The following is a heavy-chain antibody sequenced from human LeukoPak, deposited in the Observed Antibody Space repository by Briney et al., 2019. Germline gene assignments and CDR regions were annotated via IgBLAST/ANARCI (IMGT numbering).Heavy chain of an antibody. V-gene: IGHV4-34*01. CDR3: ARVHGYYDSSGLNY. CDR2: INHSGST. J-gene: IGHJ4*02. Sequence: SETLSLTCAVYGGSFSGYYWSWIRQPPGKGLEWIGEINHSGSTNYNPSLKSRVTISVDTSKNQFSLKLSSVTAADTAVYYRARVHGYYDSSGLNYWGQGTLVTVSS. CDR1: GGSFSGYY. D-gene: IGHD3-22*01.